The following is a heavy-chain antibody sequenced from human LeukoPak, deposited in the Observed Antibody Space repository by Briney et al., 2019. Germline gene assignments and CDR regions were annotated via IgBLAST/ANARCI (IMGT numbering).Heavy chain of an antibody. CDR3: AGDRSVEMATFAFDI. V-gene: IGHV4-39*07. CDR1: VGSISSTSYF. D-gene: IGHD5-24*01. CDR2: IDYDWNT. Sequence: SETLSLTCTVSVGSISSTSYFWGWIRQPPGKGLEWLGCIDYDWNTYYNPSLESRVTMSVDTSKNQFSLKLNSVTAADTAVHYCAGDRSVEMATFAFDICAKGQWSPSLQ. J-gene: IGHJ3*02.